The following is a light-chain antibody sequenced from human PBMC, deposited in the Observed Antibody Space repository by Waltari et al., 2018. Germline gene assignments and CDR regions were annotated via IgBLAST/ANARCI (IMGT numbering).Light chain of an antibody. CDR2: GAT. CDR1: QSVSNNY. CDR3: QQYQSSLYT. V-gene: IGKV3-20*01. J-gene: IGKJ2*01. Sequence: EIVLTQSPGTLSLSPGDRATLSCRASQSVSNNYLAWYQQRPGQAPRLLIYGATSRATGIPDRFSGSRSGTDFILTISRLEPEDFAVYYCQQYQSSLYTFGQGTKVEI.